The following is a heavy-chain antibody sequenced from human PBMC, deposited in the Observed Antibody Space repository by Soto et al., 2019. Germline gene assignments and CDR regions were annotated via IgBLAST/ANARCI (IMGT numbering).Heavy chain of an antibody. D-gene: IGHD3-22*01. CDR3: ARGRYYDSSGSGFDY. CDR1: GGSISSYY. J-gene: IGHJ4*02. V-gene: IGHV4-59*12. CDR2: IYYSGST. Sequence: SETLSLTCTVSGGSISSYYWSWIRQPPGKGLEWIGYIYYSGSTNYNPSLKSRVTISVDTSKNQFSLKLSSVTAADTAVYYCARGRYYDSSGSGFDYWGQGTLVTVS.